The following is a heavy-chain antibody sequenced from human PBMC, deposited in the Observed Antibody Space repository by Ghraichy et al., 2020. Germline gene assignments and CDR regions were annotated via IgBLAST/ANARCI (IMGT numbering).Heavy chain of an antibody. CDR2: IIPIFGTA. V-gene: IGHV1-69*13. CDR1: GGTFSSYA. Sequence: SVKVSCKASGGTFSSYAISWVRQAPGQGLEWMGGIIPIFGTANYAQKFQGRVTITADESTSTAYMELSSLRSEDTAVYYCAREKYYYDSSGYHIASSDAFDIWGQGTMVTVSS. J-gene: IGHJ3*02. CDR3: AREKYYYDSSGYHIASSDAFDI. D-gene: IGHD3-22*01.